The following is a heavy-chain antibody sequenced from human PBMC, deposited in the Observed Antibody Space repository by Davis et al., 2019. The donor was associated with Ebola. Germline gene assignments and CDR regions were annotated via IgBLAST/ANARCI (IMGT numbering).Heavy chain of an antibody. CDR3: AKDQSSQNYYGLGN. Sequence: PGGSLRLSCAASGFTFSSYWMHWVRQAPGKGLEWLAFIRYDGSNKYYADSVKGRFTISRDNSKNTMYLQMNSLRAEDTAVYYCAKDQSSQNYYGLGNWGQGTLVTVSS. CDR2: IRYDGSNK. D-gene: IGHD3-10*01. J-gene: IGHJ4*02. V-gene: IGHV3-30*02. CDR1: GFTFSSYW.